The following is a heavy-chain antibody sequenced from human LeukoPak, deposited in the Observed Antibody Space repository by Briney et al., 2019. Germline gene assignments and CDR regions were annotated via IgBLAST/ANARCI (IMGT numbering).Heavy chain of an antibody. CDR3: ARGDCSGGSCYTS. CDR2: INAGNGNT. J-gene: IGHJ5*02. D-gene: IGHD2-15*01. Sequence: ASVKVSCKASGYTFTSYAIHWVRQAPGQRLEWMGWINAGNGNTKYSQEFQGRVTITRDTSASTAYMELSSLRSEDMAVYYCARGDCSGGSCYTSWGQGTLVTVSS. CDR1: GYTFTSYA. V-gene: IGHV1-3*03.